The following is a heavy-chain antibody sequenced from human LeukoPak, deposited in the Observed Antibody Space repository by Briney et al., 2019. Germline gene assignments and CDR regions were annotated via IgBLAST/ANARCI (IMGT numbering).Heavy chain of an antibody. V-gene: IGHV3-7*01. Sequence: GGSLRLPCAASGFTFSSYWMSWVRQAPGKGLEWVANIKQDGSEKYYVDSVKGRFTISRDNAKNSLYLQMNSLRAEDTAVYYCARERGYSSSWEDYWGQGTLVTVSS. CDR2: IKQDGSEK. D-gene: IGHD6-13*01. CDR1: GFTFSSYW. J-gene: IGHJ4*02. CDR3: ARERGYSSSWEDY.